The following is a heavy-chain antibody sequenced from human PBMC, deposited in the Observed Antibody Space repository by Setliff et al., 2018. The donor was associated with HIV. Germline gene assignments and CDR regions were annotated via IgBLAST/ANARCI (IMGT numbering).Heavy chain of an antibody. V-gene: IGHV1-69*13. D-gene: IGHD3-22*01. CDR1: GGTFSSYA. J-gene: IGHJ4*02. Sequence: VASVKVSCKASGGTFSSYAISWVRQAPGQGLDWMGGIIPVFGTTNYAQKFQGRVTITADESTSTAYMELSSLRSGDTAVYYCARGGVYYYDSSGWSMDYWGQGTLVTVSS. CDR3: ARGGVYYYDSSGWSMDY. CDR2: IIPVFGTT.